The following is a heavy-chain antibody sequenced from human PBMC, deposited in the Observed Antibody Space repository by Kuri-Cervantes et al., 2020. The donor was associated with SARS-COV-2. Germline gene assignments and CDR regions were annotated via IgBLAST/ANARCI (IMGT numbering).Heavy chain of an antibody. J-gene: IGHJ6*02. CDR2: INPNSGGT. D-gene: IGHD3-10*01. CDR3: ATGMVRGVIQSYYYGMDV. Sequence: ASVKVSCKASGYTFTGYYMHWVRQAPGQGLEWMGWINPNSGGTSYAQKFRGWVTMTRDTSISTAYMELSRLRSDDTAVYYCATGMVRGVIQSYYYGMDVWGQGTTVTVSS. CDR1: GYTFTGYY. V-gene: IGHV1-2*04.